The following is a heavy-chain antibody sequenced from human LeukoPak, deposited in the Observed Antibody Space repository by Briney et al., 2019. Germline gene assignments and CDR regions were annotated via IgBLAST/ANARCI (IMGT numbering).Heavy chain of an antibody. D-gene: IGHD1-26*01. CDR2: IWYDGSNK. Sequence: GRSLRLSCAASGFTFSSYGMHWVRQAPGKGLEWVAVIWYDGSNKYYADSVKGRFTISRDNSKNTPYLQMNSLRAEDTAVYYCASDRAYSGSSLYTFDYWGQGTLVTVSS. J-gene: IGHJ4*02. CDR3: ASDRAYSGSSLYTFDY. CDR1: GFTFSSYG. V-gene: IGHV3-33*01.